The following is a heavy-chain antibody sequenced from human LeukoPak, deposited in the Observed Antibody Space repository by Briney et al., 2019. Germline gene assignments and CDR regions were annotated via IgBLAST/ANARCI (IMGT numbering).Heavy chain of an antibody. CDR1: GFTFSSYS. CDR2: ISSSSSYI. J-gene: IGHJ4*02. D-gene: IGHD6-19*01. CDR3: ARGPVYSSGLSDD. V-gene: IGHV3-21*01. Sequence: PGGSLRLSCAASGFTFSSYSMNWVRQARGKGLEWVSSISSSSSYIYYADSVKGRFTISRDNAKNSLYLQMNSLRAEDTAVYYCARGPVYSSGLSDDWGQGTLVTVSS.